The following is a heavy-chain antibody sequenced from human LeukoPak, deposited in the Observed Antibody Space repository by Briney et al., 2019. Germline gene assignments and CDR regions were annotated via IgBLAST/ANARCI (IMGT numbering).Heavy chain of an antibody. J-gene: IGHJ5*02. V-gene: IGHV4-59*01. CDR1: GGSISSYC. CDR3: ARGAAWFDP. Sequence: SETLSLTRTVSGGSISSYCWSWIRQPPGKGLEWIGYLYYSGSTNYNPSLKSRVTISVDTSRNQFSLKLSSVTAADTAVYYCARGAAWFDPWGQGTLVTVSS. CDR2: LYYSGST.